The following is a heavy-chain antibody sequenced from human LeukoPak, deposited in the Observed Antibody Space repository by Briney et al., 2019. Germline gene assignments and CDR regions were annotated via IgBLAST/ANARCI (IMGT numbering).Heavy chain of an antibody. CDR2: IYDSGST. V-gene: IGHV4-59*08. CDR1: GASISSYY. CDR3: AAHTAGRGSGY. D-gene: IGHD5-12*01. Sequence: SETLSLTCSVSGASISSYYWSWIRQPPGKGREWIGHIYDSGSTKYNPSLKSRVTISVDTSKNQFSLTLSSVTAADTAVYYCAAHTAGRGSGYWGQGILVAVSS. J-gene: IGHJ4*02.